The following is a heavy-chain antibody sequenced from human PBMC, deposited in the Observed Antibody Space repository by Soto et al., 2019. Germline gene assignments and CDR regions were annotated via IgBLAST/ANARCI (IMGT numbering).Heavy chain of an antibody. CDR1: GYSFTSYW. V-gene: IGHV5-51*01. J-gene: IGHJ4*02. CDR2: IYPGDSDT. Sequence: PGESLKISCKGSGYSFTSYWIGWVRQMPGKGLEWMGIIYPGDSDTRYSPSFQGQVTISADKSISTAYLQWSSLKASDTAMYYCARPTYDFWSGSYDGGFDYWGQGTLVTVSS. D-gene: IGHD3-3*01. CDR3: ARPTYDFWSGSYDGGFDY.